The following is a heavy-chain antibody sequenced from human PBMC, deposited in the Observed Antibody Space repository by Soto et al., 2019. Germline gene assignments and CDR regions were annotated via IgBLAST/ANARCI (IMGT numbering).Heavy chain of an antibody. CDR2: IYYSGST. Sequence: SETLSLTCTVSGGSISSYYWSWIRQPPGKGLEWIGYIYYSGSTNYNPSLKSRVTISVDTSKNQFSLNLSSVTAADTAVYYCARVHDYGDYVYGMDVWGQGTTVTVSS. D-gene: IGHD4-17*01. CDR1: GGSISSYY. V-gene: IGHV4-59*01. CDR3: ARVHDYGDYVYGMDV. J-gene: IGHJ6*02.